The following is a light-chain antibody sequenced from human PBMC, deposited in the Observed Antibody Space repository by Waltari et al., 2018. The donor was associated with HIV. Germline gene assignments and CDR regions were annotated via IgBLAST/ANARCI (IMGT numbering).Light chain of an antibody. CDR3: SSYTATKILV. V-gene: IGLV2-14*03. CDR2: EVN. Sequence: QSALTQPASVSGSPGQSITISCTGTNSDIGTYNYVSWYQQQSGKAPRLLISEVNNRPSGVSNRCSGSKAGNTASLSISGLQAEDEGKYYCSSYTATKILVFGGGTDVTVL. J-gene: IGLJ2*01. CDR1: NSDIGTYNY.